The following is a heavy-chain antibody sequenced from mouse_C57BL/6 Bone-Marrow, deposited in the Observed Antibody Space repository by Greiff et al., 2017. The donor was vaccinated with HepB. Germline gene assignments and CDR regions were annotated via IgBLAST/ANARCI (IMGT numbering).Heavy chain of an antibody. CDR1: GYTFTSYW. J-gene: IGHJ3*01. CDR2: INPSSGYT. CDR3: ARTMRGYYGP. Sequence: QVHVKQSGAELAKPGASVKLSCKASGYTFTSYWMHWVKQRPGQGLEWIGYINPSSGYTKYNQKFKDKATLTADKSSSTAYMQLSSLTYEDSTVYYCARTMRGYYGPRGQGTLVTVSA. V-gene: IGHV1-7*01. D-gene: IGHD1-2*01.